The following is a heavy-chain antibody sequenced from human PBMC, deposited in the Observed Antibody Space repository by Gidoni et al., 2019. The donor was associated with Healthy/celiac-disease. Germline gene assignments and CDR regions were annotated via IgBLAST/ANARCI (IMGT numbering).Heavy chain of an antibody. CDR2: IYYSGST. Sequence: QVQLQESGPGLVKPSQTLSLTCTVSGGSIRSGGYYWSWIRRHPGKGLEWIGYIYYSGSTYYNPSLKSRVTISVDTSKNQFSLKLSSVTAADTAVYYCARARSSRTTYYFDYWGQGTLVTVSS. V-gene: IGHV4-31*03. CDR1: GGSIRSGGYY. J-gene: IGHJ4*02. CDR3: ARARSSRTTYYFDY. D-gene: IGHD1-1*01.